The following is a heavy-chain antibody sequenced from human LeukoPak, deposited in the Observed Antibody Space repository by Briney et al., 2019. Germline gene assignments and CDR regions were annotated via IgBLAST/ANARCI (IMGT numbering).Heavy chain of an antibody. CDR1: GFTSSDYY. CDR3: ARIAAAKLYYFDY. V-gene: IGHV3-11*04. CDR2: ISSSGSTI. J-gene: IGHJ4*02. Sequence: GGSLRLSCAASGFTSSDYYMSWIRQAPGKGLEWVSYISSSGSTIYYADSVKGRFTISRDNAKNSLYLQMNSLRAEDTAVYYCARIAAAKLYYFDYWGQGTLVTVSS. D-gene: IGHD6-13*01.